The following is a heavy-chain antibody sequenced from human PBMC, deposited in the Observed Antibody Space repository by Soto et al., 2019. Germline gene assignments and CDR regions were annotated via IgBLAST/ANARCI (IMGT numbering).Heavy chain of an antibody. J-gene: IGHJ3*02. CDR3: ARGGDGYNCGGGDAVDI. CDR2: INHSGST. D-gene: IGHD2-21*01. Sequence: SENPSLTCAVYCGSFSGYYWSWIRQPPGKGLERIGEINHSGSTNYNPSLKSRVTISVDTSKNQFSLKLSSVTAADTAVYYWARGGDGYNCGGGDAVDIWCQWKLVT. V-gene: IGHV4-34*01. CDR1: CGSFSGYY.